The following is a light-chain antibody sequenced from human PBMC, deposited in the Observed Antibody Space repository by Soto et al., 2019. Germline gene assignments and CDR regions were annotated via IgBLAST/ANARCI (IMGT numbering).Light chain of an antibody. CDR3: AAWDDSLSAAV. Sequence: QSVLTQSPSASGTPGQRVTISCSGSSSNIGSNYVYWYQHLPGTAPKLLIYRNDERPSGVPDRFSGSKSDTSASLAISGLRSEDEADYFCAAWDDSLSAAVFGGGTQLTVL. J-gene: IGLJ2*01. V-gene: IGLV1-47*01. CDR1: SSNIGSNY. CDR2: RND.